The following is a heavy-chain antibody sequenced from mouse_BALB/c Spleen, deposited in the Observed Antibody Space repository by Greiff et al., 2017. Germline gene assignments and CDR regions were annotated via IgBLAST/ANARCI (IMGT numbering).Heavy chain of an antibody. Sequence: DVKLVESGGGLVQPGGSRKLSCAASGFTFSDYGMAWVRQAPGKGPEWVAFISNLAYSIYYADTVTGRFTISRENAKNTLYLEMSSLRSEDTAMYYCARDHGTSRAMDYWGQGTSVTVSS. V-gene: IGHV5-15*02. CDR3: ARDHGTSRAMDY. CDR2: ISNLAYSI. D-gene: IGHD3-3*01. CDR1: GFTFSDYG. J-gene: IGHJ4*01.